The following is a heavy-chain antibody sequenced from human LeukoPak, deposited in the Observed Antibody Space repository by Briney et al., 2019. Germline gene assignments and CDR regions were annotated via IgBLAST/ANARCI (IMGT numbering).Heavy chain of an antibody. D-gene: IGHD3-22*01. J-gene: IGHJ4*02. CDR3: AKDRAYYDSSGLFDY. V-gene: IGHV3-23*01. CDR2: ISGSGGRT. Sequence: GGSLRPSCAASGFTFSSYDMSWVRQAPGKGLEWVSDISGSGGRTHYADSVKGRFTISRDNSKNTLYLQMNSLRAEDTAVYYCAKDRAYYDSSGLFDYWGQGTLVTVSS. CDR1: GFTFSSYD.